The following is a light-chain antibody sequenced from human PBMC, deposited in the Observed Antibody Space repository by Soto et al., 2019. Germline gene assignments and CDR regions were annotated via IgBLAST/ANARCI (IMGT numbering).Light chain of an antibody. CDR1: NIGSKS. CDR2: DDS. Sequence: SYELTQPPSVSVAPGQTARITCGGNNIGSKSVHWYQQKPGRAPVLVVYDDSDRPSGIPERFSGSNSGNTATLTISRVEAGDEADYYCQVWDSSSDHYVFGTGTKVTDL. CDR3: QVWDSSSDHYV. J-gene: IGLJ1*01. V-gene: IGLV3-21*02.